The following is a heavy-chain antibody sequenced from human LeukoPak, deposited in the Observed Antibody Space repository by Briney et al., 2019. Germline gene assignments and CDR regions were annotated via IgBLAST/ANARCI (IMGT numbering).Heavy chain of an antibody. J-gene: IGHJ4*02. V-gene: IGHV3-11*01. CDR1: GFTFSDYY. CDR2: ISSSGSTI. Sequence: GGSLRLSCAASGFTFSDYYMSWLRQAPGKGLEWVSYISSSGSTIYYADSVKGRFTISRDNAKNSLYLQMNSLRAEDTAVYYCARDPRIAAAGDYYFDYWGQGTLVTVSS. CDR3: ARDPRIAAAGDYYFDY. D-gene: IGHD6-13*01.